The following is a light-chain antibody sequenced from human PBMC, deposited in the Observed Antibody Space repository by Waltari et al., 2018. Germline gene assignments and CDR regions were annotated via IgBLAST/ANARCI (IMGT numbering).Light chain of an antibody. CDR3: QQYYSTPPWT. Sequence: DIVMTQSPDSLAVSLVERATINCKSSQSILYSSNNKNYIAWYQQKPGQPPKLLIYWASTRESGVPDRFSGSGSGTDFTLTISSLQAEDVAVYYCQQYYSTPPWTFGQGTKVEIK. V-gene: IGKV4-1*01. CDR2: WAS. J-gene: IGKJ1*01. CDR1: QSILYSSNNKNY.